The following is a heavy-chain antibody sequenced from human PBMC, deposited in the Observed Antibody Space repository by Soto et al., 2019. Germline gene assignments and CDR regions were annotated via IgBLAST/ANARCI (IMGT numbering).Heavy chain of an antibody. CDR3: ARDRYANTYFDY. Sequence: TLSLTCAISGDSVSSNSAAWNWIRQSPSRGLEWLGRTYYRSKWYNDYAVSVKSRISINPDTSRNQSSLQLNSVTPEDTAVYFCARDRYANTYFDYWGQGTLVTVSS. CDR1: GDSVSSNSAA. J-gene: IGHJ4*02. CDR2: TYYRSKWYN. V-gene: IGHV6-1*01. D-gene: IGHD1-1*01.